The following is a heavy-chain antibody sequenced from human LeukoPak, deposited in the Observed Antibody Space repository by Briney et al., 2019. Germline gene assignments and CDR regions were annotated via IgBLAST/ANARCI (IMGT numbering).Heavy chain of an antibody. CDR2: INHSGST. V-gene: IGHV4-34*01. CDR3: ARNYDSSGPPGY. Sequence: SDTLSLSCAVYGRSFSGYYWRCTRQPPGKGQEWIGEINHSGSTNFNPSLKSRVTISVDTSKNQFSVHGSPTTHRDPAVDYCARNYDSSGPPGYWGQGTLVTVSS. D-gene: IGHD3-22*01. J-gene: IGHJ4*02. CDR1: GRSFSGYY.